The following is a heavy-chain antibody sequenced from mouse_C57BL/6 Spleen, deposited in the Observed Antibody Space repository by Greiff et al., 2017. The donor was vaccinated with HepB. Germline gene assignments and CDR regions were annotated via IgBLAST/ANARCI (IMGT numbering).Heavy chain of an antibody. Sequence: SGYTFTDYNMDWVKQSHGKSLEWIGDINPNNGGTIYNQKFKGKATLTVDKSSSTAYMELRSLTSEDTAVYYCARRGSSWYFDVWGTGTTVTVSS. D-gene: IGHD1-1*01. CDR2: INPNNGGT. CDR1: GYTFTDYN. V-gene: IGHV1-18*01. CDR3: ARRGSSWYFDV. J-gene: IGHJ1*03.